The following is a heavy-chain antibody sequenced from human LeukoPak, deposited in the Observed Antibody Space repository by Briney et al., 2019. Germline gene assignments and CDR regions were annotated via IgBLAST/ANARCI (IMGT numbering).Heavy chain of an antibody. CDR2: INPNSGGT. CDR3: ARDDGYCSGGGCYGKFDC. D-gene: IGHD2-15*01. J-gene: IGHJ4*02. Sequence: SVKLSCKASGYTFTAYYLHWVRQAPGQGLEWMGWINPNSGGTNYAQKFQGRVTMTRDTSIRTAYMELSRLRSDDTAVYYCARDDGYCSGGGCYGKFDCWGQGALVTVSS. V-gene: IGHV1-2*02. CDR1: GYTFTAYY.